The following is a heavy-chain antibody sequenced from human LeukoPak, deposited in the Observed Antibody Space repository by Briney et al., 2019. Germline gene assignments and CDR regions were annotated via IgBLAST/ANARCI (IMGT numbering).Heavy chain of an antibody. D-gene: IGHD5-24*01. V-gene: IGHV1-18*01. Sequence: GASVKVSCKASGYTFTSYGITWVRQAPGQGLEWMGWISGYNGNTNYAQKFQGRVTMTRDTSTSTVYMELSSLRSEDTAVYYCASSDGYNYVSYFDYWGQGTLVTVSS. CDR3: ASSDGYNYVSYFDY. CDR2: ISGYNGNT. J-gene: IGHJ4*02. CDR1: GYTFTSYG.